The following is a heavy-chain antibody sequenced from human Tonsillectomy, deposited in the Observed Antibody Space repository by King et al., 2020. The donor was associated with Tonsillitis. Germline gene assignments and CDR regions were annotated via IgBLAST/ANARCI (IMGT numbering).Heavy chain of an antibody. D-gene: IGHD4-17*01. CDR2: IHSSEST. CDR3: VRDMGLGDYVRLGPYAFYL. Sequence: VQLQESGPGLVKPSETLSLTCTVSGGSISSYYWGWIRQPPGKGLEWIGYIHSSESTNYNPSLTSRVTITVDTSKNQFSLKLSSVTAADTAVYYCVRDMGLGDYVRLGPYAFYLGGQGTVHTV. CDR1: GGSISSYY. V-gene: IGHV4-59*01. J-gene: IGHJ3*01.